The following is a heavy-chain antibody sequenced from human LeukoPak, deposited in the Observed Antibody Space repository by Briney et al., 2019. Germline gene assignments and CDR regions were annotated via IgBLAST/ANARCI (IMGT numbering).Heavy chain of an antibody. CDR3: ARDGRYCSGGSCSAPHYMDV. CDR2: MNPNSGNT. Sequence: GASVKVSCKASGYTFTSYDINWVRQATGQGLEWMGYMNPNSGNTGYAQKFQGRVTMTRDTSISTAYMELSRLRSDDTAVYYCARDGRYCSGGSCSAPHYMDVWGKGTTVTVSS. J-gene: IGHJ6*03. CDR1: GYTFTSYD. V-gene: IGHV1-8*02. D-gene: IGHD2-15*01.